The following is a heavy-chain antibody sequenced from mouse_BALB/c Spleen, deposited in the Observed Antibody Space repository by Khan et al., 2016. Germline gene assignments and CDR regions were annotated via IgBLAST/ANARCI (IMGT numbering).Heavy chain of an antibody. J-gene: IGHJ3*01. V-gene: IGHV1-39*01. D-gene: IGHD2-1*01. CDR3: ARGGGNYVWFAY. Sequence: EVQLQESGPEVEKPGASVKISCKASGYSFTDYNMNWVKQSNGKSLEWIGNIDPYFGSTSYNQKFKGKATLTVDKSSSTAYMQLKSLTSEDSSVYYCARGGGNYVWFAYWGQGTLVTVSA. CDR2: IDPYFGST. CDR1: GYSFTDYN.